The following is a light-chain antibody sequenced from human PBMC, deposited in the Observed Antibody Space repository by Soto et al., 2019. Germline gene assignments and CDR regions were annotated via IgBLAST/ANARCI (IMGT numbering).Light chain of an antibody. CDR3: QQYDSSSPT. V-gene: IGKV1-5*01. CDR2: DAS. CDR1: QNISVW. J-gene: IGKJ2*01. Sequence: DMQMTQSPSTLSASVGDGVTITFRASQNISVWLAWYQQRPGKAPKFLIYDASNLETGVPSRFSGSGSGTEFTLTIRSLQPDDFATYYWQQYDSSSPTFGQGTKLEIK.